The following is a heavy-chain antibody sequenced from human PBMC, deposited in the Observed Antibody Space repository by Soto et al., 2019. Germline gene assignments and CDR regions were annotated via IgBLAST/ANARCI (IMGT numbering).Heavy chain of an antibody. D-gene: IGHD3-10*01. J-gene: IGHJ6*02. CDR3: ASNPGGYYGSGSYDHYYYGMDV. CDR1: GYTFTSYA. V-gene: IGHV1-3*01. Sequence: ASVKVSCKASGYTFTSYAMHWVRQAPGQRLEWMGWINAGNGNTKYSQKFQGRVTITRDTSASTAYMELRSLRSDDTAVYYCASNPGGYYGSGSYDHYYYGMDVWGQGTTVTVSS. CDR2: INAGNGNT.